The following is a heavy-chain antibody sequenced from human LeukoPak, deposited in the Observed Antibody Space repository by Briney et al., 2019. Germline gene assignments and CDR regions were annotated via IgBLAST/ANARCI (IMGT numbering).Heavy chain of an antibody. V-gene: IGHV1-2*02. CDR3: ARDGDCSSTSCYMGGNYYYYMDV. J-gene: IGHJ6*03. CDR2: INPSSGGT. CDR1: GYTFTGYY. Sequence: ASVKVSCKVSGYTFTGYYMHWVRQAPGQGLEWMGWINPSSGGTNYAQKFQGRVTMTRDTSISTAYMELSRLRSDDTAVYYCARDGDCSSTSCYMGGNYYYYMDVWGKGTTVTVSS. D-gene: IGHD2-2*02.